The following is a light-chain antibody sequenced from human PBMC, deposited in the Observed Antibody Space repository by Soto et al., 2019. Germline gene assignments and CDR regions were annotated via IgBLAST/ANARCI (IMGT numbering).Light chain of an antibody. Sequence: QSVLTQPPSASGTPGQRVTISCSASSSNIGSNTVNWYQQLPGTAPKLLIYNNNQRPSGVPDRFSGSKSGTSASLAISGLQSEDEADYYCAAWDDSLNGLVFGTGTKLTVL. CDR3: AAWDDSLNGLV. J-gene: IGLJ1*01. V-gene: IGLV1-44*01. CDR1: SSNIGSNT. CDR2: NNN.